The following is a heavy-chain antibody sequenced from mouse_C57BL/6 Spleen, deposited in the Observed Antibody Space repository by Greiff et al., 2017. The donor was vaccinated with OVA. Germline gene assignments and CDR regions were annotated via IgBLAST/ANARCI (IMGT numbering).Heavy chain of an antibody. CDR2: IYPRSGGT. J-gene: IGHJ4*01. D-gene: IGHD2-5*01. Sequence: QVQLQQPGAELVKPGASVKLSCKASGYTFTSSWMNWVKQRPGQGLEWIGMIYPRSGGTNYNEKFKSKATLTVDNSSSTAYMQLSSLTSEDSAVYYGARPSYSNQDYAMDYWGQGTSVTVSS. V-gene: IGHV1-64*01. CDR3: ARPSYSNQDYAMDY. CDR1: GYTFTSSW.